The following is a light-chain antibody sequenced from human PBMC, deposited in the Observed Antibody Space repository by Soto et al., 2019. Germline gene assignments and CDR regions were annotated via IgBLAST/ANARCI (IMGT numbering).Light chain of an antibody. CDR1: QSVSSNH. Sequence: EIVLSESPGTLALSAGERARVWCGAGQSVSSNHLPWYQQKPGQPPRPLIYGPSTRATGIPDRFTGTASGTDFTLPIPRLEPEDFAVYYCQQYRNSRTFGQGTQVDIK. CDR2: GPS. J-gene: IGKJ1*01. CDR3: QQYRNSRT. V-gene: IGKV3-20*01.